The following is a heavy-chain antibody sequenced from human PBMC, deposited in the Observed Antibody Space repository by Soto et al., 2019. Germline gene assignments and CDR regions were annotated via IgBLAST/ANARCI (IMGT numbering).Heavy chain of an antibody. CDR1: GFTFSSYA. CDR3: ARVRKTATHY. V-gene: IGHV3-23*01. Sequence: PGGSLRLSCAASGFTFSSYAMSWVRQAPGKGLEWVSAISGSGGSTYYADSVKGRFTISRDNSKNTVSLEMTSPRAEDTAVYYCARVRKTATHYRGQATLVTVPP. J-gene: IGHJ4*02. D-gene: IGHD1-26*01. CDR2: ISGSGGST.